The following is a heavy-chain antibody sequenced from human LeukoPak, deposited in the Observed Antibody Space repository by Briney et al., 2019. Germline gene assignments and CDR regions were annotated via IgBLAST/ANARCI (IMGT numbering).Heavy chain of an antibody. CDR3: AKGTAAADFDY. Sequence: GGSLRLSCAASGFTFSSYAMSWVRQAPGKGLKWVSGISGSGGSTYYADSEKGRFTVSRDNSKNTLYLQMNSLRADDTAVYYCAKGTAAADFDYWGQGTLVTVSS. V-gene: IGHV3-23*01. D-gene: IGHD6-25*01. CDR2: ISGSGGST. CDR1: GFTFSSYA. J-gene: IGHJ4*02.